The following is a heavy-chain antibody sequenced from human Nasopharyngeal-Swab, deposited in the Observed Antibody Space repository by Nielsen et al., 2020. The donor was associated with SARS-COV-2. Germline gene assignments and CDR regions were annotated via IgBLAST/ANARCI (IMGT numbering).Heavy chain of an antibody. CDR2: ISSSGRTI. J-gene: IGHJ6*02. V-gene: IGHV3-11*01. D-gene: IGHD4-23*01. Sequence: GESLKISCAASGFTFSDYYMSWIRQAPGKGPEWLSYISSSGRTIYYVDSVKGRFTISRDNAKKSLYLQMNSLRAEDTAVYYCARDRHGDDSRNYYYGMDVWGQGTTVSVSS. CDR3: ARDRHGDDSRNYYYGMDV. CDR1: GFTFSDYY.